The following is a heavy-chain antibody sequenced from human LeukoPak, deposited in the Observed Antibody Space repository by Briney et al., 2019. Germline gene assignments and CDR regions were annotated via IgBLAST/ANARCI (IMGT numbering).Heavy chain of an antibody. CDR2: INHSGST. CDR3: TRGAPVGSSREFDY. J-gene: IGHJ4*02. CDR1: GGSFSGYY. Sequence: SETLSLTCAVYGGSFSGYYWSWIRQPPGKGLEWIGEINHSGSTNYNPSLKSRVTISVDTSKNQFSLKLSSVTAADTAVYYCTRGAPVGSSREFDYWGQGTLVTVSS. D-gene: IGHD5-24*01. V-gene: IGHV4-34*01.